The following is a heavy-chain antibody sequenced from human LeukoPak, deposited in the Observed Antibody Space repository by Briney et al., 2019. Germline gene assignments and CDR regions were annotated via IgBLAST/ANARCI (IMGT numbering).Heavy chain of an antibody. D-gene: IGHD2-15*01. V-gene: IGHV1-69*13. Sequence: SVKVSCKASNYTFASYGISWVRQAPGQGLEWMGGIIPIFGTANYAQKFQGRVTITADESTSTAYMELSSLRSEDTAVYYCAREAASSDSYYFDYWGQGTLVTVSS. CDR2: IIPIFGTA. CDR1: NYTFASYG. CDR3: AREAASSDSYYFDY. J-gene: IGHJ4*02.